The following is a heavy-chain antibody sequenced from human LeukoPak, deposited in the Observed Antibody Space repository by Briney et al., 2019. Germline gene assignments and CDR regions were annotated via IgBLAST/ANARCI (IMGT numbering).Heavy chain of an antibody. CDR3: ARENDYGDLYYFDY. D-gene: IGHD4-17*01. J-gene: IGHJ4*02. CDR1: GYTFTGYY. Sequence: ASVKVSCKASGYTFTGYYMHWMRQAPGQGLEWMGRINPNSGGTNYAQKFQGRVTMTRDTSISTAYMELSRLRSDDTAVYYCARENDYGDLYYFDYWGQGTLVTVSS. CDR2: INPNSGGT. V-gene: IGHV1-2*06.